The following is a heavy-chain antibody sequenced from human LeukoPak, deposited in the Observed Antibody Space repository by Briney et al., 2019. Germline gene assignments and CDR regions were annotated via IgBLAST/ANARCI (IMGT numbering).Heavy chain of an antibody. CDR3: SKDLTSDFGGDFDP. CDR2: ITFDGSHK. Sequence: GGSLRLSCAASGFTFSSYGMHWVRQAPGKGLEWVALITFDGSHKYYADSVRGRFTISRDNSKSTMYLQMNSLRAEDTAVYYCSKDLTSDFGGDFDPWGQGTLVTVSS. D-gene: IGHD3-10*01. CDR1: GFTFSSYG. J-gene: IGHJ5*02. V-gene: IGHV3-30*02.